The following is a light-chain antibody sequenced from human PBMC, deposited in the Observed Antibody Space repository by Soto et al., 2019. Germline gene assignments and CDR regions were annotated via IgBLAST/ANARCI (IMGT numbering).Light chain of an antibody. CDR1: QSVSGW. V-gene: IGKV1-5*01. CDR2: DAS. J-gene: IGKJ5*01. Sequence: DIQMTQSPSTLSASVGDTVTVTCRASQSVSGWLAWYQQKPGEAPKLLIYDASALPRGVPSRFSGTGSGTELTLTISNLQPDDVANDCRRQYNSSSLITFGEGTRLEIK. CDR3: RQYNSSSLIT.